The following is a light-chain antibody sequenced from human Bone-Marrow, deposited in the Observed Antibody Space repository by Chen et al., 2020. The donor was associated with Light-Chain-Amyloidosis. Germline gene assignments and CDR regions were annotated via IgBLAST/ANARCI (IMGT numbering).Light chain of an antibody. J-gene: IGLJ3*02. Sequence: QSVLTQPPSASGTPGQRVTISCSGGSSNIGRNAVSWYQQFPGTAPKLLIYTSNQRPSGVPDRFSGSKSGTSASLAISGLQSEDEAGYYCAAWDDSLNGWVFGGGTKLTVL. CDR2: TSN. CDR1: SSNIGRNA. V-gene: IGLV1-44*01. CDR3: AAWDDSLNGWV.